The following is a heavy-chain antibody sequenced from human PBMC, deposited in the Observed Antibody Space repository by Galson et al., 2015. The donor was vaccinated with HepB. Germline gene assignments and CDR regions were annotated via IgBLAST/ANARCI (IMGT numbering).Heavy chain of an antibody. CDR1: GFTFNNAW. J-gene: IGHJ4*02. CDR3: TTEGGSRYFDY. CDR2: IKSKTDGGAT. V-gene: IGHV3-15*01. Sequence: SLRLSCAASGFTFNNAWMNWVRQAPGRGLEWVGRIKSKTDGGATDYAAPVKGRFTISKDDSKNMLYLQMNSLKSEDTAVYYCTTEGGSRYFDYWGQGTLVTVSS. D-gene: IGHD1-26*01.